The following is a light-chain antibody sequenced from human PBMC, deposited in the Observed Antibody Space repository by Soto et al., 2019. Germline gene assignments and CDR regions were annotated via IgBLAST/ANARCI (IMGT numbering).Light chain of an antibody. CDR1: SSDIGVYDF. V-gene: IGLV2-14*01. CDR2: DVT. CDR3: SSYTTSTTRV. Sequence: QSVLTQPASVSGSPGQSITISCTGTSSDIGVYDFVSWYQQHPDRAPKLPIYDVTNRPSGISDRFSGSKSGNTASLTISGLQPEDEADYYCSSYTTSTTRVFGGGTKLTVL. J-gene: IGLJ3*02.